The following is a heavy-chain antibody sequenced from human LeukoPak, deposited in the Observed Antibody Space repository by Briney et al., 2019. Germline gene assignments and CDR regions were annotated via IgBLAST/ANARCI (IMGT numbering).Heavy chain of an antibody. CDR1: GGSISSYY. CDR2: IYYSGST. CDR3: ARAFRHRNNNYYYYYYMDV. Sequence: PETLSLTCTVSGGSISSYYWSWIRQPPGKGLEWIGYIYYSGSTNYNPSLKSRVTISVDTSKNQFSLKLSSVTAADTAVYYCARAFRHRNNNYYYYYYMDVWGKGTTVTVSS. J-gene: IGHJ6*03. V-gene: IGHV4-59*01. D-gene: IGHD1/OR15-1a*01.